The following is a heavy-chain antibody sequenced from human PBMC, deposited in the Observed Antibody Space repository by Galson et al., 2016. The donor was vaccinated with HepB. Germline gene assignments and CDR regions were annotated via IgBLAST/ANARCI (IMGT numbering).Heavy chain of an antibody. Sequence: SLRLSCAASGFTFSSYGMHWVRQAPGKGLEWVAVISYDGSNKYYADSVKGRFTISRDKSKNTLYLQMNSLRAEDTAVYYCAKDGSGSPDYWGQGTLVTVSS. CDR1: GFTFSSYG. CDR2: ISYDGSNK. J-gene: IGHJ4*02. CDR3: AKDGSGSPDY. D-gene: IGHD3-10*01. V-gene: IGHV3-30*18.